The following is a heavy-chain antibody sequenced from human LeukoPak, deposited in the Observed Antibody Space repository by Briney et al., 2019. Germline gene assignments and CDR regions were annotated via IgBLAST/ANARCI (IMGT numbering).Heavy chain of an antibody. Sequence: GGSLRLSCAASGFTVSSNYMSWVRQAPGKGLEWVSVIYSGGSTYYADSVKGRFTISRDNSKNTLYLQMNSLRAEDTAVYYCARGIAARPMPPYYYYGMDVWGQGTTVTVSS. J-gene: IGHJ6*02. CDR1: GFTVSSNY. V-gene: IGHV3-53*01. D-gene: IGHD6-6*01. CDR3: ARGIAARPMPPYYYYGMDV. CDR2: IYSGGST.